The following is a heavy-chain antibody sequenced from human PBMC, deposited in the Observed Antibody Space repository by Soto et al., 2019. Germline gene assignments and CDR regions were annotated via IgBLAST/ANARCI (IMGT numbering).Heavy chain of an antibody. CDR2: IYTSGST. Sequence: PSETLSLTCTVSGGSISSYYWNWIRQPAGKGLEWIGRIYTSGSTNYNPSLKSRVTMSVDTSKNQFSLKLSSVTAADTAVYYCARACSSNSCYDVFDYWGQGTLLTVSS. D-gene: IGHD2-2*01. CDR1: GGSISSYY. J-gene: IGHJ4*02. CDR3: ARACSSNSCYDVFDY. V-gene: IGHV4-4*07.